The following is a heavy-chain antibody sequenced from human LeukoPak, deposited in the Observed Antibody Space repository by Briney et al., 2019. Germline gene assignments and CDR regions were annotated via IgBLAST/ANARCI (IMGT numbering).Heavy chain of an antibody. CDR2: ISSSSSYT. J-gene: IGHJ4*02. D-gene: IGHD3-22*01. CDR3: ARDRGYYDSSGYYHGD. V-gene: IGHV3-11*05. CDR1: GFTFSDYY. Sequence: GGSLRLSCAASGFTFSDYYMSWIRQAPGKGLEWVSYISSSSSYTNYADSVKGRFTISRDNAKNSLYLQMNSLRAEDTAVYYCARDRGYYDSSGYYHGDWGQGTPVTVSS.